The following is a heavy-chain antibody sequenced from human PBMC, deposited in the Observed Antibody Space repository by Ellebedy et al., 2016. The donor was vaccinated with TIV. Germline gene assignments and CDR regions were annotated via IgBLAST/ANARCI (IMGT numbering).Heavy chain of an antibody. CDR1: GFTFSSYA. V-gene: IGHV3-23*01. CDR3: AQNGEIAAAGPNDY. D-gene: IGHD6-13*01. Sequence: GESLKISCAASGFTFSSYAMSWVRQAPGKGLEWVSAISGSGGSTYYADSVKGRFTISRDNSKNTLYLQMNSLRAEDTAVYYCAQNGEIAAAGPNDYWGQGTLVTVSS. CDR2: ISGSGGST. J-gene: IGHJ4*02.